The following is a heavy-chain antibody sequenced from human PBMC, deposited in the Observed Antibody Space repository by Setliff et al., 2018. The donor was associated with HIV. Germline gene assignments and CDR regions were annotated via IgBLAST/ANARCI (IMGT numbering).Heavy chain of an antibody. Sequence: SETLSLTCSVSGGSISNFYWSWIRQPPGKGLEWIGYISTSGSTKYNPSLKSRVTILVDPSNNQFSLRLSSVTAADTAVYYCARHSDFWSEDAFDIWAQGTVVTVSS. V-gene: IGHV4-4*09. CDR2: ISTSGST. CDR1: GGSISNFY. J-gene: IGHJ3*02. CDR3: ARHSDFWSEDAFDI. D-gene: IGHD3-3*01.